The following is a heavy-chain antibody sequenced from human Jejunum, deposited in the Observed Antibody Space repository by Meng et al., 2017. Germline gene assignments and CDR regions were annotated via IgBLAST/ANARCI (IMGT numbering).Heavy chain of an antibody. Sequence: GASLKISCAASGFTFSNYAMSWVRPAPGKGLEWVSSISDSGGSTYCPDSVKGRFTISRDNSKNTLYLQMNNLRADDTAVYYCAKVMDTTLLFYFDYWGQGTLVTVSS. D-gene: IGHD5-18*01. CDR1: GFTFSNYA. CDR2: ISDSGGST. CDR3: AKVMDTTLLFYFDY. V-gene: IGHV3-23*01. J-gene: IGHJ4*02.